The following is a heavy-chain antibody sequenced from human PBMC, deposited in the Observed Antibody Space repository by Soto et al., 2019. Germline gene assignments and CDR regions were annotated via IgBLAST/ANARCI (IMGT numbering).Heavy chain of an antibody. Sequence: EVQLLESGGGLVQPGGSLRLSCAASGFTFSSYAMRWVRQAPVKGLEWVSAISGSGDSTYYADSVKGRFTISRDNSKNTLYLQMNSLRAEDKAVYYCARRGTGGYYDYWGQGTLVNVSS. CDR2: ISGSGDST. J-gene: IGHJ4*02. V-gene: IGHV3-23*01. CDR1: GFTFSSYA. CDR3: ARRGTGGYYDY. D-gene: IGHD7-27*01.